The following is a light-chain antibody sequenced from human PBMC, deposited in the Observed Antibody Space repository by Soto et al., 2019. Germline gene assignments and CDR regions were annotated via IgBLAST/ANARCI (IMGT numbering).Light chain of an antibody. Sequence: QSVLIQPASVSGSPGQSITISCTGTSSDVGGYNYVSWYQQHPGKAPKLMIYEVSNRPSGVSNRFSGSKSGNTASLTISGLQVEDEADYYCSSYTTSITLYVFGTGTKVTVL. V-gene: IGLV2-14*01. CDR1: SSDVGGYNY. CDR2: EVS. CDR3: SSYTTSITLYV. J-gene: IGLJ1*01.